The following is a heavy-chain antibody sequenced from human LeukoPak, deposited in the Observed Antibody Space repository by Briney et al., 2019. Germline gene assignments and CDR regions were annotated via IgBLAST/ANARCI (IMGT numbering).Heavy chain of an antibody. Sequence: GGSLRLSCAASGFTFDEYGISWVRQAPGKGLGWVSGINWNGDRTGYADSVKGRFTISRDNAKNSLYLQMNTLRAEDTALYYCARDLEQGYSYGYPYFDYWGQGILVTVSS. CDR3: ARDLEQGYSYGYPYFDY. D-gene: IGHD5-18*01. CDR2: INWNGDRT. V-gene: IGHV3-20*04. CDR1: GFTFDEYG. J-gene: IGHJ4*02.